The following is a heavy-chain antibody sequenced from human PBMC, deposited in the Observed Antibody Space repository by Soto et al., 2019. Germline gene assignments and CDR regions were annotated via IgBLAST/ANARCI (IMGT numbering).Heavy chain of an antibody. CDR1: GFTFSSYA. Sequence: GGSLRLSCAASGFTFSSYAMSWVRQAPGKGLEWVSAISGSGGSTYYADSVKGRFTISRDNSKNTLYLQMNSLRAEDTAVYYCAKDLYYGSGTLPYYYYGMDVWGQGTTVTVSS. J-gene: IGHJ6*02. V-gene: IGHV3-23*01. D-gene: IGHD3-10*01. CDR3: AKDLYYGSGTLPYYYYGMDV. CDR2: ISGSGGST.